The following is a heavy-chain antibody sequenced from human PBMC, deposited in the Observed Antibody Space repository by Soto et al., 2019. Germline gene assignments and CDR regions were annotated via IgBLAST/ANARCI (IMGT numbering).Heavy chain of an antibody. J-gene: IGHJ4*02. CDR2: ISSSSNTI. CDR1: GFTFTSYS. V-gene: IGHV3-48*02. CDR3: ARGLGWRRGPFDF. Sequence: GGSLRLSCATSGFTFTSYSMNWVRQAPGRGLEWLSYISSSSNTIFYADSVKGRFTISRDSANSSLYLQLTSLRDDDTALYLCARGLGWRRGPFDFWGQGTPVTVS. D-gene: IGHD2-21*01.